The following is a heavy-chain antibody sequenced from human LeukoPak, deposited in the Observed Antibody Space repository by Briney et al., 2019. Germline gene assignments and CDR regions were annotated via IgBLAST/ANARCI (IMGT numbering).Heavy chain of an antibody. J-gene: IGHJ4*02. CDR1: GFTFSNYA. CDR2: ISGNGGRT. Sequence: GGSLRLSCAVSGFTFSNYAMAWVRQAPGKGLEWVSAISGNGGRTYSADSVKGRFTISRDNSKNTLYLQMNSLRAEDTAVYYCAKSDYYDSSGHQGFFDYWGQGTLVTVSS. D-gene: IGHD3-22*01. V-gene: IGHV3-23*01. CDR3: AKSDYYDSSGHQGFFDY.